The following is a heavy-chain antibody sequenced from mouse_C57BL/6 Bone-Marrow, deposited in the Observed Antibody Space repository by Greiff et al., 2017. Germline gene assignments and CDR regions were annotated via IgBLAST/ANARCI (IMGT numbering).Heavy chain of an antibody. CDR1: GYAFSSSW. D-gene: IGHD1-1*01. Sequence: QVQLKQSGPELVKPGASVKISCKASGYAFSSSWMNWVKQRPGKGLEWIGRIYPGDGDTNYNGKFKGKATLTADKSSSTAYLQLSSLTSEDSAVEFCARTYYGSSFDWYFDYWGTGTAVTVSS. CDR3: ARTYYGSSFDWYFDY. J-gene: IGHJ1*03. CDR2: IYPGDGDT. V-gene: IGHV1-82*01.